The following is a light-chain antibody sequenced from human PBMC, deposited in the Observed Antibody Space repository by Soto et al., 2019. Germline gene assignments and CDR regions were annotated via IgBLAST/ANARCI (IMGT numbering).Light chain of an antibody. V-gene: IGKV3-20*01. CDR1: QSVSSNY. J-gene: IGKJ2*01. CDR3: QQHGGSPSYT. CDR2: GAS. Sequence: EIVLTQSPGTLSLSPGERATLSCRASQSVSSNYLAWYQQKPGQAPRLLIYGASSRPTGITDRFSGSGSGTEFSITISRLEPEDFAVYYCQQHGGSPSYTFGQGTKLEIQ.